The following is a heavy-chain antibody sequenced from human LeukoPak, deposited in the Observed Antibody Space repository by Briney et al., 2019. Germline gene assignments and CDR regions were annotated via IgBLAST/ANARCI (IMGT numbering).Heavy chain of an antibody. CDR3: ARLEQQPLPSPYPSPKFDP. CDR1: GYSISSGYY. V-gene: IGHV4-38-2*02. J-gene: IGHJ5*02. D-gene: IGHD6-13*01. CDR2: IYHSGST. Sequence: SETLSLTCTVSGYSISSGYYWGWIRQPPGKGLEWIGSIYHSGSTYYNPSLKSRVTISVDTSKNQFSLKLSSVTAADTAVYYCARLEQQPLPSPYPSPKFDPWGQGTLVTVSS.